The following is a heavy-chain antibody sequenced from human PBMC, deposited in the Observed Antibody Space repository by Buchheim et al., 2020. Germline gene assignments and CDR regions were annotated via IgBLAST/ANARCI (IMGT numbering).Heavy chain of an antibody. D-gene: IGHD3-22*01. CDR1: GGSISSSNW. CDR3: ARSGDYYDSSGYKNFDY. CDR2: IYHSGST. J-gene: IGHJ4*02. Sequence: QVQLQESGPGLVKPSGTLSLTCAVSGGSISSSNWWSWVRQPPGKGLEWIGEIYHSGSTNYNPSLKSQVTISVDKSKKQFALKLSSVTAADTAVYYCARSGDYYDSSGYKNFDYWGQGTL. V-gene: IGHV4-4*02.